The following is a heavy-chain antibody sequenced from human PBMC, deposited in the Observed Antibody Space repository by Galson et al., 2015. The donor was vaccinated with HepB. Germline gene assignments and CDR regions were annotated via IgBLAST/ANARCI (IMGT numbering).Heavy chain of an antibody. V-gene: IGHV1-69*13. Sequence: SVKVSCKASGGTFSSYAISWVRQAPGQGLEWMGGIIPIFGTANYAQKFQGRVTITADESTSTAYMELSSLRSEDTAVYYCARDSRYYYDSSGYPPDFDYWGQGTLVTVSS. CDR3: ARDSRYYYDSSGYPPDFDY. CDR1: GGTFSSYA. D-gene: IGHD3-22*01. J-gene: IGHJ4*02. CDR2: IIPIFGTA.